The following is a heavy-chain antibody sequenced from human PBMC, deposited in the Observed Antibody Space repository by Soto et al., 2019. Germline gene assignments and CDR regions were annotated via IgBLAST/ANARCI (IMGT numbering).Heavy chain of an antibody. CDR2: IYYSGST. CDR1: GGSISSYY. J-gene: IGHJ6*03. CDR3: ARRRHYYYVDV. Sequence: SETLSLTCTVSGGSISSYYWSWIRQPPGKGLEWIGYIYYSGSTNYNPSLKSRVTISVDTSKNQFSLKLSSVTAADTAVYYCARRRHYYYVDVWGKGTTVTVSS. V-gene: IGHV4-59*08.